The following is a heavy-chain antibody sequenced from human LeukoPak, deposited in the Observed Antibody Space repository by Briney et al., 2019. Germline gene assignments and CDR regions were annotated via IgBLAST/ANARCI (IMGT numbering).Heavy chain of an antibody. CDR1: GFTFTSSA. Sequence: ASVKVSCKASGFTFTSSAVQWVRQARGQRLEWIGWIVVGSGNTNYAQKLQERVTITRDMSTSTAYMELSSLRSEDTAVYYCAAYGQLVLGEPDYYYGMDVWGQGTTVTVSS. CDR2: IVVGSGNT. CDR3: AAYGQLVLGEPDYYYGMDV. D-gene: IGHD6-13*01. J-gene: IGHJ6*02. V-gene: IGHV1-58*01.